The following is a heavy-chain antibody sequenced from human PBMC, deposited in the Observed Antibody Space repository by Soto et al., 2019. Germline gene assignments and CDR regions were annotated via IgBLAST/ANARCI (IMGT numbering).Heavy chain of an antibody. CDR3: AHPVGYGDYNWFDP. J-gene: IGHJ5*02. V-gene: IGHV2-5*02. CDR1: GFSLSTSGVG. D-gene: IGHD4-17*01. Sequence: QITLKESGPTLVKPTQTLTLTCTFSGFSLSTSGVGVGWIRQPPGKALEWLALIYWDDDKRYSPSLKSRLTNTKDPSKNQVVLTMTNMDPVDTATYYCAHPVGYGDYNWFDPWGQGTLVTVSS. CDR2: IYWDDDK.